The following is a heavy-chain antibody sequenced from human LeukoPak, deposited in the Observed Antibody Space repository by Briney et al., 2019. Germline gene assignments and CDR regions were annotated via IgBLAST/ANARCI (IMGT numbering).Heavy chain of an antibody. CDR3: ARDTTVTAYYYYYMDV. CDR2: IKQDGSEK. J-gene: IGHJ6*03. V-gene: IGHV3-7*01. Sequence: GGSLRLSCAASGFTFSSYWMSWVRQAPGKGLEWVANIKQDGSEKYYVDSVKGRFTISRDNAKNSLYLQMNSLRAEDTAVYYCARDTTVTAYYYYYMDVWGKGTTVTVSS. D-gene: IGHD4-17*01. CDR1: GFTFSSYW.